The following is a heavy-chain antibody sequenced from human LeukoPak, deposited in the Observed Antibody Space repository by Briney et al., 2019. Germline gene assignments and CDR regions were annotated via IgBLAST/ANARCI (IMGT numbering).Heavy chain of an antibody. V-gene: IGHV4-59*01. J-gene: IGHJ4*02. CDR1: GVSISPYY. D-gene: IGHD3-22*01. CDR2: IYHSGST. Sequence: SSETLSLTCKVFGVSISPYYWSFIRQPPGKGLEWIGYIYHSGSTNYNPSLKSRVTISVDTSKNQFSLKLSSVTAADTAVYYCARTIGYYDSNGYYPYFDQWGQGILVPVSS. CDR3: ARTIGYYDSNGYYPYFDQ.